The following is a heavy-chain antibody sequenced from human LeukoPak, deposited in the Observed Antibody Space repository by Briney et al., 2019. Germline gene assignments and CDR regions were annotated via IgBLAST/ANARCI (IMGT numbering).Heavy chain of an antibody. Sequence: SETLSLTCAVSGGSISSGGYAWSWIRQPPGKGLEWIGYIYYSGSTYYNPSLKSRVTISVDTSKNQFSLKLSSVTAADTAMYYCARDVHIYGNAFGIWGQGTMVTVSS. D-gene: IGHD1-1*01. CDR2: IYYSGST. V-gene: IGHV4-30-4*07. CDR3: ARDVHIYGNAFGI. J-gene: IGHJ3*02. CDR1: GGSISSGGYA.